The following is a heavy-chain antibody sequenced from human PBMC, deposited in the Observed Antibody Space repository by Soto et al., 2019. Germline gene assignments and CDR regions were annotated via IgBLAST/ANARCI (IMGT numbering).Heavy chain of an antibody. J-gene: IGHJ4*02. CDR3: ARDAIRGYYFPAVPDHGVDY. Sequence: ASVKVSCKASGYTFTGYYMHWVRQAPGQGLEWMGWINPNSGGTNYAQKYKGRVTMTRDTSISTAYMELRRLRSEDTAVYYCARDAIRGYYFPAVPDHGVDYWGQRTLVTVSS. CDR1: GYTFTGYY. CDR2: INPNSGGT. V-gene: IGHV1-2*02. D-gene: IGHD3-22*01.